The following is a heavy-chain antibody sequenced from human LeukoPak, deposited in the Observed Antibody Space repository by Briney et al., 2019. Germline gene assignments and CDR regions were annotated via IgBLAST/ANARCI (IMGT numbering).Heavy chain of an antibody. CDR3: ARDPYSGGYGAYYYYYMDV. CDR2: ITTSSTYM. J-gene: IGHJ6*03. Sequence: SGGSLRLSCAASGFTFSNYNMNWVRQAPGKAMEWVSSITTSSTYMFYADSVRGRFTISRDNAENSLYLQMNSLRDEDTAVYYCARDPYSGGYGAYYYYYMDVWGKGTTVTVSS. CDR1: GFTFSNYN. V-gene: IGHV3-21*01. D-gene: IGHD6-19*01.